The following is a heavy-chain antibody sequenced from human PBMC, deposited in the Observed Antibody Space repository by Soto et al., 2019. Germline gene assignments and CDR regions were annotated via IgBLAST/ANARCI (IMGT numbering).Heavy chain of an antibody. V-gene: IGHV3-30*18. D-gene: IGHD3-3*01. J-gene: IGHJ3*01. Sequence: QVQLVESGGSVVQPGTSLRLSCAASGFTFSSYGIHWVRQAPGKGLEWVALISHDGSRKEYAESQKGRFTISRDNSKNTVYLQMNSLSFEDTGAYFCAKDFRRGPSVLRGFDLWGEGTAVTVSS. CDR3: AKDFRRGPSVLRGFDL. CDR2: ISHDGSRK. CDR1: GFTFSSYG.